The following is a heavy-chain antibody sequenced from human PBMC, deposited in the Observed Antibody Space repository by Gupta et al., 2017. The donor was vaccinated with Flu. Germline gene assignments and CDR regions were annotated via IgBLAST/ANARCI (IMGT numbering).Heavy chain of an antibody. CDR2: IWYDGSNK. CDR1: GFTFSNFG. D-gene: IGHD2-2*01. CDR3: AKGYQVVDS. J-gene: IGHJ4*02. Sequence: QVQLAESGGGVVQPGRSQILSCAASGFTFSNFGMHWARLAPGKGLEWLALIWYDGSNKYYAESVKGRFTISRDNSKNTLYLQMNSLRAEDTAVYYCAKGYQVVDSWGQGTLVTVSS. V-gene: IGHV3-33*06.